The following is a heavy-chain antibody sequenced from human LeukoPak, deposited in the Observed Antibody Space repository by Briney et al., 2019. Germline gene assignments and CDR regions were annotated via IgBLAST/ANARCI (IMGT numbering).Heavy chain of an antibody. J-gene: IGHJ4*02. V-gene: IGHV4-31*03. CDR3: ARVGYYDSSGPNYFDY. D-gene: IGHD3-22*01. CDR2: IYYSGST. CDR1: GGSISSGGFF. Sequence: PSETLSLTCTVSGGSISSGGFFWIWIRQHPGKGLEWIGYIYYSGSTYYNPSLKSRVTISVDTSKNQFSLKLSSVTAADTAVYYCARVGYYDSSGPNYFDYWGQGTLVTVSS.